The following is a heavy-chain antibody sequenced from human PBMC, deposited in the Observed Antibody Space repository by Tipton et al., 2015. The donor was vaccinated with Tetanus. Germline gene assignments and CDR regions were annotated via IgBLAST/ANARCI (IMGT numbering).Heavy chain of an antibody. V-gene: IGHV4-34*01. CDR1: GGSFSGYY. Sequence: TLSLTCAVYGGSFSGYYWTWIRQPPGKELEWIGEINHSGSTNYNPSLKSRVTISVDTSKNQFSLKLSSVTAADTAVYYCARSEQGVIDYWGQGTLVTVSS. CDR3: ARSEQGVIDY. J-gene: IGHJ4*02. CDR2: INHSGST. D-gene: IGHD1-26*01.